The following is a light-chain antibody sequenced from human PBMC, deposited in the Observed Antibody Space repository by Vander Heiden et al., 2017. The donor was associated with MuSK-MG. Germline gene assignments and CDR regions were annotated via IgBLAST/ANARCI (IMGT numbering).Light chain of an antibody. CDR2: AAS. V-gene: IGKV1-39*01. Sequence: DIQMTQSPLSLSASVGDRVTLTCRASENINNYLNWYQQRPGKAPKLLIFAASRLESGVPSRFSGSGSGTDFTLTITSLQPEDFATYYCQQSYTTPIFTFGPGTKGDIK. J-gene: IGKJ3*01. CDR1: ENINNY. CDR3: QQSYTTPIFT.